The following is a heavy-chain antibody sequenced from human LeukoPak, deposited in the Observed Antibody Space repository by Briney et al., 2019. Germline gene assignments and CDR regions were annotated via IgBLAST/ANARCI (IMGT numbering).Heavy chain of an antibody. CDR2: NKANSGDT. CDR1: GYSFTDYY. CDR3: ARKAEGQPVDY. J-gene: IGHJ4*02. V-gene: IGHV1-2*02. Sequence: ASVKVSCKASGYSFTDYYIHWVRQAPGQGLEWMGWNKANSGDTNHAQKFKGRVTMTRDTSISTAYMELSSLRSDDTAVYFCARKAEGQPVDYWGQGTLVTVSS. D-gene: IGHD6-6*01.